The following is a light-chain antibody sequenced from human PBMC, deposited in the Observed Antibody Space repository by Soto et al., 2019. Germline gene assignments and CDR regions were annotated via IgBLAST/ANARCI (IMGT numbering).Light chain of an antibody. Sequence: QSVLTQPPSASATPGQRVTISCSGSTSNIEKFYVYWYQQPPGTAPKLLVYRDNQRPSGVPDRFSGSKSGTSASLAISGLRSDDEADYYCAAWDDSLRGVVFGGGTKLTVL. CDR1: TSNIEKFY. CDR2: RDN. CDR3: AAWDDSLRGVV. J-gene: IGLJ2*01. V-gene: IGLV1-47*01.